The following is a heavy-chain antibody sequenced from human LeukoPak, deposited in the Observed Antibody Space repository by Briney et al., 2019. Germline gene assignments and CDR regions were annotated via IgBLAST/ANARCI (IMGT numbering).Heavy chain of an antibody. D-gene: IGHD2-21*02. V-gene: IGHV3-30*01. CDR2: ISYDGSNK. CDR1: GFTFSSYA. J-gene: IGHJ4*02. Sequence: GRSLRLPCAASGFTFSSYAMHWVRQAPGKGLEWVAVISYDGSNKYYADSVKGRFTISRDNSKNTLYLQMNSLRAEDTAVYYCARDYRTAFDYWGQGTLVTVS. CDR3: ARDYRTAFDY.